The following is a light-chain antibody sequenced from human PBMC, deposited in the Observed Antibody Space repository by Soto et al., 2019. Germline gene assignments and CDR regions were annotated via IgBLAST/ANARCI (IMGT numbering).Light chain of an antibody. CDR3: QHYNSYSEA. Sequence: DIQMTHSPSTLSASVGDRVIITCGASQSINRRLAWYQQKPGKAPRLLIYDVSTLESGVPSRFSGSGSGTEFTITISSLQPDDFATYYCQHYNSYSEAFGQGTKVDI. J-gene: IGKJ1*01. CDR1: QSINRR. V-gene: IGKV1-5*01. CDR2: DVS.